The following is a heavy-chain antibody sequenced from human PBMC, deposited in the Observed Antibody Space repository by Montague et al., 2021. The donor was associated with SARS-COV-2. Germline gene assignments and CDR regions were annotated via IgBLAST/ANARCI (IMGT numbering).Heavy chain of an antibody. CDR2: IYYSGRT. CDR3: AKGHPDGAFWSGTKWFDP. J-gene: IGHJ5*02. CDR1: GDYISAGGYY. D-gene: IGHD3-3*01. Sequence: TLSLTCTVSGDYISAGGYYWSWIRQHPEKGLEWIGNIYYSGRTSYNPSLESRVTISIATAANQFSLMMTSVTAADTAVYYCAKGHPDGAFWSGTKWFDPWGPGIRVTVSS. V-gene: IGHV4-31*03.